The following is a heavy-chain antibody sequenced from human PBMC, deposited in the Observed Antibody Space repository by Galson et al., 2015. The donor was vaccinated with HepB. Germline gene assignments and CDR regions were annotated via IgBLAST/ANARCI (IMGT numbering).Heavy chain of an antibody. CDR1: GFTFDDYA. V-gene: IGHV3-9*01. Sequence: SLRLSCAASGFTFDDYAMHWVRQAPGKGLEWVSGISWNSGTIGYADSVKGRFTISRDNAKNSVYLQMNSLRAEDTALYYCARGSLPAASYNYFDPWGQGTLVTVSS. CDR2: ISWNSGTI. D-gene: IGHD2-2*01. CDR3: ARGSLPAASYNYFDP. J-gene: IGHJ5*02.